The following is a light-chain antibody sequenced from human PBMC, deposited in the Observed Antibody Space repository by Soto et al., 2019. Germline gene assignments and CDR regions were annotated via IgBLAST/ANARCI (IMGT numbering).Light chain of an antibody. CDR3: TSYTTSNTVV. J-gene: IGLJ2*01. CDR1: SSDVGSYDA. CDR2: GVN. V-gene: IGLV2-18*02. Sequence: QSALPQPPSVSGSPGQSVTISCSGTSSDVGSYDAVSWYQQSPGTAPELMIYGVNNRPSGVPKRFSGSKSGNTAPLTVSVLQAEDEADYYCTSYTTSNTVVFVGGTKLTVL.